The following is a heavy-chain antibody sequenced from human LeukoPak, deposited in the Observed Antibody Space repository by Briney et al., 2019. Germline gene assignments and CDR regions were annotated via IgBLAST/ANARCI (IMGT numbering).Heavy chain of an antibody. Sequence: SETLSLTCTVSGYSISSGYYWGWIRQPPGKGLEWIGSIYHSGSTYYNPSLKSRVTISVDTSKSQFSLKLSSVTAADTAVYYCARTYYDRVQFDYWGQGTLVTVSS. D-gene: IGHD3-9*01. V-gene: IGHV4-38-2*02. CDR2: IYHSGST. J-gene: IGHJ4*02. CDR3: ARTYYDRVQFDY. CDR1: GYSISSGYY.